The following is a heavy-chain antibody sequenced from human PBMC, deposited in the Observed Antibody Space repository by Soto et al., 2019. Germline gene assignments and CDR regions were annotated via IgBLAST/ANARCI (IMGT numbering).Heavy chain of an antibody. CDR1: GFTFSTYS. CDR2: VSKDGGIT. D-gene: IGHD2-21*01. V-gene: IGHV3-30*18. J-gene: IGHJ4*02. CDR3: AKETLAIPGPFDF. Sequence: QVQLVESGGGVVQPGRSLRLSCAASGFTFSTYSMHWVRQPPGKGLEWVAVVSKDGGITFYADSVRGRFTISRDNSKNTLYLHMNSLGPEDTAVYYCAKETLAIPGPFDFWGQGTRVTVSS.